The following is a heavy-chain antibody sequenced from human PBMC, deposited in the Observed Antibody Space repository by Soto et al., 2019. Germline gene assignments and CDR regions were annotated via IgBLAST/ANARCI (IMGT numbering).Heavy chain of an antibody. J-gene: IGHJ4*02. CDR1: GGSISSGGYY. CDR3: ASTGSSGYYYFLGY. Sequence: SETLSLTCTVSGGSISSGGYYWSWIRQHPGKGLEWIGYIYYSGSTYYNPSLKSRVTISVDTSKNQFSLKLSSVTAADTAVYYCASTGSSGYYYFLGYRGQGTLVTVSS. CDR2: IYYSGST. V-gene: IGHV4-31*03. D-gene: IGHD3-22*01.